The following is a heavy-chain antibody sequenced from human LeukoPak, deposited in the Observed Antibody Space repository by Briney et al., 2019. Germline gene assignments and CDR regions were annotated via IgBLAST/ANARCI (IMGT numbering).Heavy chain of an antibody. J-gene: IGHJ3*02. D-gene: IGHD3-22*01. Sequence: SETLSLTCAVYGVSFSGYYWSWIRQPPGKGLEWIGEINHSGSTNYNPSLKSRVTISVDTSKNQFSLKLSSVTAADTAVYYCARGTNYYDSSGYWTLGAFDIWGQGTMVTVSS. CDR3: ARGTNYYDSSGYWTLGAFDI. CDR2: INHSGST. V-gene: IGHV4-34*01. CDR1: GVSFSGYY.